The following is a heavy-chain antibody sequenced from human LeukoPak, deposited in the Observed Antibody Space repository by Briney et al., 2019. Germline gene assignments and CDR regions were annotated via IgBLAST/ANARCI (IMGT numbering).Heavy chain of an antibody. J-gene: IGHJ4*02. V-gene: IGHV4-59*01. D-gene: IGHD5-18*01. Sequence: PSETLSLTCTVSGGSISSYYWSWIRQPPGKGLEWIGDIYYGGSTNYTPSLKSRVTMSVDTSKNQFSLKLSSVTAADTAVYYCARAYSSGYPMGYWGQGTLVTVSS. CDR3: ARAYSSGYPMGY. CDR1: GGSISSYY. CDR2: IYYGGST.